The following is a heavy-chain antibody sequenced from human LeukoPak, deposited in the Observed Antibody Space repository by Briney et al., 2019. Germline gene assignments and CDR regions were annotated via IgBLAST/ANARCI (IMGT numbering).Heavy chain of an antibody. J-gene: IGHJ6*03. CDR3: ANGNRCTSPNCLGYYYFYMDV. D-gene: IGHD2-8*01. Sequence: GGSLRLSCAASGFTFSSYAMNWVRQAPGRGLEWVSGFSGSGGTTYYADSVKGRFTIVRDNSKNTLYLQMNSLRAEDTAVYYCANGNRCTSPNCLGYYYFYMDVWGKGTTVTVSS. CDR2: FSGSGGTT. V-gene: IGHV3-23*01. CDR1: GFTFSSYA.